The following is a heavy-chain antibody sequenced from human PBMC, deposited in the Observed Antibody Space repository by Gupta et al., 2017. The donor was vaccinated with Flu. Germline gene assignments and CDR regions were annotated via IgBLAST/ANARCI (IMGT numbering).Heavy chain of an antibody. J-gene: IGHJ3*02. Sequence: RQAPGKGLEWVGRIKSKTDGGTTDYAAPVKGRFTISRDDSKNTLYLQMNSLKTEDTAVYYGTTPDPYYYDSSGYYHDAFDIWGQGTMVTVSS. D-gene: IGHD3-22*01. CDR3: TTPDPYYYDSSGYYHDAFDI. V-gene: IGHV3-15*01. CDR2: IKSKTDGGTT.